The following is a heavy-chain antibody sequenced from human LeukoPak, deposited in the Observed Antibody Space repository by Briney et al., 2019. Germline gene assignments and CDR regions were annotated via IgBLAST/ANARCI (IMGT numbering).Heavy chain of an antibody. V-gene: IGHV3-23*01. CDR3: AKADHITMIVVVSFDY. CDR2: ISGSGGST. J-gene: IGHJ4*02. Sequence: GGSLRLSCAASGFTFSSYAMRWVRQAPGKGLEWVSAISGSGGSTYYADSVKGRFTISRDNSKNTLYLQMNSLRAEDTAVYYCAKADHITMIVVVSFDYWGQGTLVTVSS. CDR1: GFTFSSYA. D-gene: IGHD3-22*01.